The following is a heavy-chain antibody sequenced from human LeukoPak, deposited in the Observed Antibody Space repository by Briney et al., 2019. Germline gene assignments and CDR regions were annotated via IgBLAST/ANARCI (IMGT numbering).Heavy chain of an antibody. V-gene: IGHV3-11*01. Sequence: GGSLRLSCAASGFTFSDYYMSWIRQAPGKGLEWLSHMSSSGDTIYHADSVRGRFTISRDNAKKTLFLQMNSLRAEDTAVYYCARDLTDFGSGIFYDHWGQEALVTVS. CDR2: MSSSGDTI. J-gene: IGHJ4*02. CDR1: GFTFSDYY. CDR3: ARDLTDFGSGIFYDH. D-gene: IGHD3-10*01.